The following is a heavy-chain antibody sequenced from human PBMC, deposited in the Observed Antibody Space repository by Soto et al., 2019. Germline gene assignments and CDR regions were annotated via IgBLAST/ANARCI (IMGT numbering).Heavy chain of an antibody. CDR2: IYSGGST. J-gene: IGHJ6*03. V-gene: IGHV3-66*01. CDR1: GFTVSSNY. D-gene: IGHD2-2*01. Sequence: EVQLVESGGGLVQPGGSLRLSCAASGFTVSSNYMSWVRQAPGKGLEWVSVIYSGGSTYYADSVKGRFTISRDNSKNTLYLQMNSLRAEDTAVYDCERDSNSAYCSSTSCQGYYYYYYMDVWGKGTTVTVSS. CDR3: ERDSNSAYCSSTSCQGYYYYYYMDV.